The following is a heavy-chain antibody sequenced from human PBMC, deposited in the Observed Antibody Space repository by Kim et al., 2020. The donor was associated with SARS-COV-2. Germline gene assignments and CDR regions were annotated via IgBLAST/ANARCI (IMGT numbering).Heavy chain of an antibody. J-gene: IGHJ6*02. CDR1: GFASSSYF. CDR2: IKSDGITT. D-gene: IGHD3-10*01. CDR3: ARDSHSTSGSYAAWG. V-gene: IGHV3-74*01. Sequence: GGSLRLSCAASGFASSSYFMHWVRQAPGQGLVWVSRIKSDGITTDYADSVRGRFTISRDNAKNTLFLQMNSLRVDDTAVYYCARDSHSTSGSYAAWGWGQGTTVIVSS.